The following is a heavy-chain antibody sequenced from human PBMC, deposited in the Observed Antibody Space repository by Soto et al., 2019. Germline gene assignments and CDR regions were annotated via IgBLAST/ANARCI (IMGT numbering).Heavy chain of an antibody. V-gene: IGHV3-30*18. J-gene: IGHJ4*02. CDR2: ISSDETKK. CDR3: AKEAPGGWHFFDT. CDR1: GFTFRTYG. D-gene: IGHD6-19*01. Sequence: QVQLVESGGGVVQPGRSLRLSCAASGFTFRTYGMHWVRQAPGEGLEWVADISSDETKKHYADSVKGRFTISRDNSKNTLYLQMISLRTEDTAVYYCAKEAPGGWHFFDTWGQGTLVTVSS.